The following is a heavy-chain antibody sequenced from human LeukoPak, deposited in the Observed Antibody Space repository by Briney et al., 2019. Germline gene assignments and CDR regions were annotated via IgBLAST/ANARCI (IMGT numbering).Heavy chain of an antibody. D-gene: IGHD3-16*02. V-gene: IGHV3-7*01. J-gene: IGHJ1*01. CDR3: GYTNNFYP. CDR2: IKHDGSEE. Sequence: GESLRLSCVASGVSISGQWMNWVRQAPGQGLEWVANIKHDGSEEYYVDSAKGRFTISRDDGRKSVSLQMNSVRAEDTAVYYCGYTNNFYPWGQGTLVVVSS. CDR1: GVSISGQW.